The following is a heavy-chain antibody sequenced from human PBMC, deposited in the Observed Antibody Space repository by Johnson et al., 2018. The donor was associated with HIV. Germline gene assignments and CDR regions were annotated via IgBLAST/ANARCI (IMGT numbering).Heavy chain of an antibody. CDR1: GFTFSTYA. CDR2: ISYDGNNK. Sequence: VQLVESGGGLVQPGGSLRLSCAASGFTFSTYAIHWVRQAPGMRLEWVAVISYDGNNKYYADSLKGRFTISRDNSKNTLYLQMNSLRAEDTAVYYCARSKDCSGGSCPDAFDIWGQGTMLIVSS. J-gene: IGHJ3*02. D-gene: IGHD2-15*01. V-gene: IGHV3-30*04. CDR3: ARSKDCSGGSCPDAFDI.